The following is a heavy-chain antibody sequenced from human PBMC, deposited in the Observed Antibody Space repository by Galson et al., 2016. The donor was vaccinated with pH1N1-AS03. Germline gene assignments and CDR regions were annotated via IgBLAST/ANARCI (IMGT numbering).Heavy chain of an antibody. CDR3: ARGYCSTMSCQWGFDF. CDR2: IYASGSS. D-gene: IGHD2-2*01. J-gene: IGHJ4*02. CDR1: GGSFSTYS. V-gene: IGHV4-4*07. Sequence: SETLSLTCNVSGGSFSTYSWSWIRQPAGEGLEWFGRIYASGSSNYNPSLKSRVTMSLDKSKNQFSLKLSSVTAADTAIYYCARGYCSTMSCQWGFDFWGQGTLVTVSS.